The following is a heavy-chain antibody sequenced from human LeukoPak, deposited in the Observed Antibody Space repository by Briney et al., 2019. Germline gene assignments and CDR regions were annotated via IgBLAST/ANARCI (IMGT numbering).Heavy chain of an antibody. CDR1: GFTFDDYA. J-gene: IGHJ4*02. CDR3: AKDTDSSPGGGFGY. V-gene: IGHV3-9*01. CDR2: ISWNGGSI. D-gene: IGHD1-26*01. Sequence: PGRSLRLSCAASGFTFDDYAMHWVRQAPGKGLEWVSGISWNGGSIGYADSVKGRFTISRDNAKNSLYLQMNSLRAEDTALYYCAKDTDSSPGGGFGYWGQGTLVTVSS.